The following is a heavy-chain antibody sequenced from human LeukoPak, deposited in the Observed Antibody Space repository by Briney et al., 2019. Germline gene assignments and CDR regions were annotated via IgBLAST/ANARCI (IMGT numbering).Heavy chain of an antibody. CDR3: ATSLANVGAFFDY. V-gene: IGHV4-39*01. Sequence: SETLSLTCTVSGGSISSSSYYWGWIRQPPGKGLEWIGSIYYSGSTYYNPSLKSRVTISVDTSKNQFSLKLSSVTAADTAVYYCATSLANVGAFFDYWGQGTLVTVSS. J-gene: IGHJ4*02. CDR2: IYYSGST. D-gene: IGHD1-26*01. CDR1: GGSISSSSYY.